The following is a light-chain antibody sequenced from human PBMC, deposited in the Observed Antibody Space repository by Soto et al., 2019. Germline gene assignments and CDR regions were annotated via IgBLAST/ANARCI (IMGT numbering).Light chain of an antibody. Sequence: EIVLTQSPGTLSLSPGERATLSCRASQSVSSSYLAWYQQKPGQAPRLLIYGASSRSTGIPNRLSGSGSGTDFTHTISRLEPEDFAVYFCQQYGNSPPNTFGQGTKVEIK. CDR3: QQYGNSPPNT. CDR2: GAS. CDR1: QSVSSSY. V-gene: IGKV3-20*01. J-gene: IGKJ2*01.